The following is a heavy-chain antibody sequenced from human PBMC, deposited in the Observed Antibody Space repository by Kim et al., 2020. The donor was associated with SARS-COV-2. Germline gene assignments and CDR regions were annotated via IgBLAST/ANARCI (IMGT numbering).Heavy chain of an antibody. CDR1: GGSISSGGYS. CDR3: ARGGALPYNWFDP. V-gene: IGHV4-30-2*01. J-gene: IGHJ5*02. CDR2: IYHSGST. Sequence: SETLSLTCAVSGGSISSGGYSWSWIRQPPGKGLEWIGYIYHSGSTYYNPSLKSRVTISVDRSKNQFSLKLSSVTAADTAVYYCARGGALPYNWFDPWGQGTLVTVSS.